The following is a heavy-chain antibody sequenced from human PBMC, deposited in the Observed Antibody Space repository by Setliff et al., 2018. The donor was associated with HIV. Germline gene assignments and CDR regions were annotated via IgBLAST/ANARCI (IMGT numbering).Heavy chain of an antibody. D-gene: IGHD3-9*01. CDR2: ISTYNGNR. CDR1: GYTFSSYG. Sequence: VKVSCKASGYTFSSYGISWVRQAPGQGLEWMGWISTYNGNRNYAQKLQDRVTMTTDTSTNTAYMVLTSLRSDDTAVYYCARVQGATHYDILTGYTLYGLDVWGQGTTVTVSS. CDR3: ARVQGATHYDILTGYTLYGLDV. J-gene: IGHJ6*02. V-gene: IGHV1-18*01.